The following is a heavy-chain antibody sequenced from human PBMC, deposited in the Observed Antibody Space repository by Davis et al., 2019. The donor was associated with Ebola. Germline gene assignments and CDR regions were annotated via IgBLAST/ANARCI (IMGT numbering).Heavy chain of an antibody. J-gene: IGHJ6*02. CDR2: IYTAGSP. V-gene: IGHV4-61*09. D-gene: IGHD3-3*01. CDR3: ARNMSALWNGQLSSASYYYGMDV. CDR1: GGSVSGGSYY. Sequence: PSETLSLTCSVSGGSVSGGSYYWSWIRQPAGKALEWIGHIYTAGSPNYNPSLRSRVTTSIDRSNNQVSLRLTSVTAADTAVYYCARNMSALWNGQLSSASYYYGMDVWGQGTTVTVSS.